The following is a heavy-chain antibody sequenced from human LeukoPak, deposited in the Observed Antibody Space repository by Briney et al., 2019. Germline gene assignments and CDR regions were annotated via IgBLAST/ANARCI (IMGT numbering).Heavy chain of an antibody. CDR2: MNPNSGNT. V-gene: IGHV1-8*01. CDR1: GYTFTSYD. CDR3: ARIPGLDYDSSGYSDY. Sequence: ASVKVSCKASGYTFTSYDINWVRQATGQGLEWMGWMNPNSGNTGYAQKFQGRVTMTRNTSISTAYMELGSLRSEDTAVYYCARIPGLDYDSSGYSDYWGQGTLVTVSS. J-gene: IGHJ4*02. D-gene: IGHD3-22*01.